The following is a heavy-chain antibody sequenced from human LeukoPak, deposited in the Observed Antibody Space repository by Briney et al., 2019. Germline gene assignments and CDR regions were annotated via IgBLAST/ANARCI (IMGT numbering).Heavy chain of an antibody. V-gene: IGHV3-7*01. CDR1: GFTFSSYW. CDR3: ARPGGWFGELGFDY. Sequence: PGGSLRLSCAASGFTFSSYWMSWVRQAPGKGLEWVANIKQDGSEKYYVDSVKGRFTISRDNAKNSLYLQMNSLRAEDTAVYYCARPGGWFGELGFDYWGQGTLVTVSS. J-gene: IGHJ4*02. D-gene: IGHD3-10*01. CDR2: IKQDGSEK.